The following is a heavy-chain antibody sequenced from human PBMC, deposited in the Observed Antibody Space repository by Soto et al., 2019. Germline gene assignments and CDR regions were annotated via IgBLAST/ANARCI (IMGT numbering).Heavy chain of an antibody. CDR1: GASVSSGDYY. CDR2: IFYTGGT. Sequence: SETLSLTCTVSGASVSSGDYYSSWIRQHPGRGLEWIGYIFYTGGTFYTPSLKSRVTMSVDTSKNQFSLKLTSVTAADTAVYFCARDRAATIFAFWGRGTLVTVSS. CDR3: ARDRAATIFAF. V-gene: IGHV4-31*03. J-gene: IGHJ4*02. D-gene: IGHD5-12*01.